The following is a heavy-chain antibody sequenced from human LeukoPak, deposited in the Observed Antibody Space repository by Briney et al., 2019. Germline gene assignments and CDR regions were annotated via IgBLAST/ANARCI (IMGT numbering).Heavy chain of an antibody. V-gene: IGHV3-66*01. CDR3: ARWGSVGYSGYDLFDS. J-gene: IGHJ4*02. Sequence: GGSLRLSCAASXXXXSSNYMNWVRXAPGXXXXXXXVIYGGGNTDYADSVKGRFTISRDNSKNTLYLKMNSLRAEDTAVYYCARWGSVGYSGYDLFDSWGQGTLVTVSS. D-gene: IGHD5-12*01. CDR2: IYGGGNT. CDR1: XXXXSSNY.